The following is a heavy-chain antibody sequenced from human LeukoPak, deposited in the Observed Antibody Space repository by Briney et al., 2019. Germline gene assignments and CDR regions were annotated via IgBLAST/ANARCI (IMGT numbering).Heavy chain of an antibody. CDR3: AKSGTTSSWSPRVKTYFDY. CDR1: GFTFSAYG. Sequence: RGSLRLSCAASGFTFSAYGMHWVRQAPGKGLEWVAVISSDGSNKYYADSVKGRFTISKDISKTMIYLQMNSLRAEDTAVYYCAKSGTTSSWSPRVKTYFDYWGQGTLVTASS. J-gene: IGHJ4*02. D-gene: IGHD6-13*01. CDR2: ISSDGSNK. V-gene: IGHV3-30*18.